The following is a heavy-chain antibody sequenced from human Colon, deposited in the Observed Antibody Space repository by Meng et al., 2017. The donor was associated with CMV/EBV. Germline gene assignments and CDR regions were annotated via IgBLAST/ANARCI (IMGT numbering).Heavy chain of an antibody. CDR1: FIFSDHY. V-gene: IGHV3-72*01. D-gene: IGHD1-26*01. CDR3: TKGYSGFDLYAVDV. CDR2: AGNKASRYTT. J-gene: IGHJ3*01. Sequence: FIFSDHYIDWVRQAPGKGLEWVGRAGNKASRYTTEYAASVTGRFTFSRGDSENSLYLQMNSLKSEDTAVYYCTKGYSGFDLYAVDVWGPGTMVTVSS.